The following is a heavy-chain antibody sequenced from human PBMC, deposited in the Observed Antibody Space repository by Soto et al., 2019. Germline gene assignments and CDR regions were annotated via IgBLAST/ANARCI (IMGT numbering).Heavy chain of an antibody. Sequence: QVQLQESGPGLVKPSETLSLTCTVSGGSISSYYWSWIRQPAGKGLEWIGRIYTSGSTNYNPSLKSRVTMSVDTSKNQFSLKLSSVTAADTAVYYCAREPHYYYDSSGYYGWYYGMDVWGQGTTVTVSS. J-gene: IGHJ6*02. D-gene: IGHD3-22*01. CDR3: AREPHYYYDSSGYYGWYYGMDV. CDR2: IYTSGST. CDR1: GGSISSYY. V-gene: IGHV4-4*07.